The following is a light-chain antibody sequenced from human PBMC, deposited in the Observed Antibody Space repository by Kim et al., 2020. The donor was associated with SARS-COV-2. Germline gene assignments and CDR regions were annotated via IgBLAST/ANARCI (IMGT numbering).Light chain of an antibody. J-gene: IGLJ1*01. CDR2: GKN. CDR1: SLRSYY. Sequence: SSELTQDPAVSVALGQTVRITCQGDSLRSYYASWYQQKPGQAPVLVIYGKNNRPSGIPDRFSGSSSGNTASLTITGAQAGDEADYYCNSRDSINNHLYVFGTGTKVTVL. CDR3: NSRDSINNHLYV. V-gene: IGLV3-19*01.